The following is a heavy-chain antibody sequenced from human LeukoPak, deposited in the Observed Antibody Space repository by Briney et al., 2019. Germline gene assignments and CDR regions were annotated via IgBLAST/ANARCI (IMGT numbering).Heavy chain of an antibody. CDR2: INPNSGGT. Sequence: GASVKVSCKASGYTFTGYYMHWVRQASGQGLEWMGWINPNSGGTNYAQKFQGRVTMTRDTSISTAYMELSRLRSDDTAVYYCARGPGGYYDSSGYSGALDYWGQGTLVTVSS. CDR1: GYTFTGYY. CDR3: ARGPGGYYDSSGYSGALDY. J-gene: IGHJ4*02. V-gene: IGHV1-2*02. D-gene: IGHD3-22*01.